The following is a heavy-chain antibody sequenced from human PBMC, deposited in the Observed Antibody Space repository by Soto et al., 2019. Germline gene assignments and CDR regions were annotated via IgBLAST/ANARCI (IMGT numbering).Heavy chain of an antibody. CDR1: GFTFSSYS. CDR2: ISSSSSTI. Sequence: GGSLRLSCAASGFTFSSYSMNWVRQAPGKGLEWVSYISSSSSTINYADSVKGRFTISRDNSKNTLYLQMNSLRAEDTAVYYCARGRTGSFRHIVVVTATNNWFDPWGQGTLVTVSS. V-gene: IGHV3-48*01. J-gene: IGHJ5*02. D-gene: IGHD2-21*02. CDR3: ARGRTGSFRHIVVVTATNNWFDP.